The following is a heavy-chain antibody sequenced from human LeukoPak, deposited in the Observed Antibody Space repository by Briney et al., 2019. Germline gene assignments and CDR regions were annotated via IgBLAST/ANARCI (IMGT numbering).Heavy chain of an antibody. CDR1: GFTFSSYA. V-gene: IGHV3-23*01. J-gene: IGHJ4*02. D-gene: IGHD6-13*01. Sequence: PGGSLRLSCAASGFTFSSYAMSWVRQAPGKGLEWVSAINGSGGSTYYADSVKGRFTISRDNSKNTLYLQMNSLRAEDTAVYYCAMTQSKKQQVDYWGQGTLVTVSS. CDR2: INGSGGST. CDR3: AMTQSKKQQVDY.